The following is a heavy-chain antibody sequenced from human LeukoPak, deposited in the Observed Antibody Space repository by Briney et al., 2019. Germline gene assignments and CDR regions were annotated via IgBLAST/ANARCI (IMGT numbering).Heavy chain of an antibody. V-gene: IGHV3-30*18. Sequence: PGRSLRLSCAASGFTFSSYDMHWVRQAPGKGLEWVAVISYDGSNKYYADSVKGRFTISGDNSKNTLYLQMNSLRAEDTAVYYCAKDNSGGYSYGWFYFDYWGQGTLVTVSS. CDR1: GFTFSSYD. CDR2: ISYDGSNK. D-gene: IGHD5-18*01. CDR3: AKDNSGGYSYGWFYFDY. J-gene: IGHJ4*02.